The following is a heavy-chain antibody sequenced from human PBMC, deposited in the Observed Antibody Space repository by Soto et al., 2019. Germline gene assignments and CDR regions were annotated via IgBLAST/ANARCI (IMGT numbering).Heavy chain of an antibody. CDR2: INPKSGGT. CDR1: GYSFTEYH. J-gene: IGHJ6*02. Sequence: ASVKVYCKASGYSFTEYHVHCGLQNTGQGLEWLGRINPKSGGTSTAQKFQGWVTMTTDTSISTASMELTRLTSDDTAIYYCARGDSTDCSNGVCSFFYNHDMDVWGQGTTVTGSS. CDR3: ARGDSTDCSNGVCSFFYNHDMDV. V-gene: IGHV1-2*04. D-gene: IGHD2-8*01.